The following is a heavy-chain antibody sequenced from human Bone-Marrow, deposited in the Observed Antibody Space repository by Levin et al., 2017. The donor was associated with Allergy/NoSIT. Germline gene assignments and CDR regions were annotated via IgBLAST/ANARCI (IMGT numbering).Heavy chain of an antibody. CDR2: ISKTGINT. CDR3: AKDALITMAGGFYQYHGMDV. V-gene: IGHV3-23*01. Sequence: GGSLRLSCAASGFTFSTYAMSWVRQAPGKWLEWVSSISKTGINTHYADSVKGRFIISRDNSKNTLYLQMNSLRAEDTAIYFCAKDALITMAGGFYQYHGMDVWGQGTTVTVSS. D-gene: IGHD6-19*01. CDR1: GFTFSTYA. J-gene: IGHJ6*02.